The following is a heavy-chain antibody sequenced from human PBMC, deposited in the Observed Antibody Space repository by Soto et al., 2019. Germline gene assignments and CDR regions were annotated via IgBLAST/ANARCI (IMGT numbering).Heavy chain of an antibody. CDR1: GGTFSSYT. Sequence: SVKVSCKASGGTFSSYTISWVRQAPGQGLEWMGRIIPILGIANYAQKFQGRVTITADKSTSTAYMELSSLRSEDTAVYYCARASTVTTNNWYFDLWGRGTLVTVSS. J-gene: IGHJ2*01. CDR2: IIPILGIA. D-gene: IGHD4-17*01. V-gene: IGHV1-69*02. CDR3: ARASTVTTNNWYFDL.